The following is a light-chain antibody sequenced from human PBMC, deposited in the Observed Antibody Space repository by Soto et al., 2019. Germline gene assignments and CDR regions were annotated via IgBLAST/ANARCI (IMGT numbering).Light chain of an antibody. V-gene: IGKV1-5*01. Sequence: DIQMTQSPSTLSASVGDRVTITCRASQSILSWLAWYQHKPGKAPKLLIYDASSLESGVPSRFSGSRSGTEFTLTISSLQPDDIETYYCQQYDTYWTFGQGTKVDIK. CDR3: QQYDTYWT. CDR1: QSILSW. J-gene: IGKJ1*01. CDR2: DAS.